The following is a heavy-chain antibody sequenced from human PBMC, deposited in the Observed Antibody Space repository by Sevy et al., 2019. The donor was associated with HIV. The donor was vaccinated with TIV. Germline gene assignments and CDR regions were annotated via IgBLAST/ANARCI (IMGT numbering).Heavy chain of an antibody. CDR3: ARDRDGSGSSGGYGMDV. D-gene: IGHD3-10*01. CDR1: GFTFSRYS. J-gene: IGHJ6*02. Sequence: GGSLRLSCVDSGFTFSRYSMNWVRQAPGKGLEWVSSISSSSSYIYYGYSAKGRFTISRDNAKNSLYMQMNSLRAEDTAVYYCARDRDGSGSSGGYGMDVWGQGTTVTVSS. V-gene: IGHV3-21*01. CDR2: ISSSSSYI.